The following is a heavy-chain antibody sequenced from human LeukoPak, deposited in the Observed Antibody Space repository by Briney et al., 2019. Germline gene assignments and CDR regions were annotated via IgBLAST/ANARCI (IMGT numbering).Heavy chain of an antibody. D-gene: IGHD3-16*01. Sequence: GGSLRLSCAAFGFTFSRFWMNWVRQAPGRGLEWVANIDQSGGRNNYVDSVKGRFTISRDNAKNSLFLEMSSLRADDTAVYFCARDVEGGTFDIWGQGTTVTVSS. CDR3: ARDVEGGTFDI. CDR1: GFTFSRFW. J-gene: IGHJ3*02. V-gene: IGHV3-7*05. CDR2: IDQSGGRN.